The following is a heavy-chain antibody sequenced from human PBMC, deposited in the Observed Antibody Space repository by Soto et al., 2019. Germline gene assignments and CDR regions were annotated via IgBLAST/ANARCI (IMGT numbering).Heavy chain of an antibody. Sequence: QVQLVQSGAEVKKPGSSVKVSCKASGGTFSSYAISWVRQAPGQGLEWMGGIIPIFGTANYAQKFQGRVTITAEXDTFTXXMELSSLRSEDTAVYYCASSIAAAGEQYYYYGMDVWGQGTTVTVSS. CDR3: ASSIAAAGEQYYYYGMDV. CDR2: IIPIFGTA. D-gene: IGHD6-13*01. V-gene: IGHV1-69*12. J-gene: IGHJ6*02. CDR1: GGTFSSYA.